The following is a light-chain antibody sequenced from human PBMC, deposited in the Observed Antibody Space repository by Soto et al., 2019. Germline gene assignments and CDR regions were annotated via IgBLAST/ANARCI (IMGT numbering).Light chain of an antibody. Sequence: EIVMTQSPATLSVSPGERATLSCSASQSVSSNLAWYQQKPGQAPRLLIYDASNMATGFPDRFSGSGSGTEFTLTISSLESEDFAVYYCQQYNNWPPITFGRGTRLEIK. CDR2: DAS. V-gene: IGKV3-15*01. CDR3: QQYNNWPPIT. J-gene: IGKJ5*01. CDR1: QSVSSN.